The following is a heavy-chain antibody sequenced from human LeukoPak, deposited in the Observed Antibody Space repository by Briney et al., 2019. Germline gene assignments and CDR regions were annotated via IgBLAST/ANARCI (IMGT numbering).Heavy chain of an antibody. Sequence: GGSLRLSCAASGFTFSSYGMHWVRQAPGKGLEWVAVIWYDGSNKYYADSVKGRFTISRDNSKNTLYLQMNSLRAEDTAVYYCARDLRRPPRKYYDFWSGYFAENYYGMDVWGQGTTVTVSS. D-gene: IGHD3-3*01. V-gene: IGHV3-33*01. CDR1: GFTFSSYG. CDR3: ARDLRRPPRKYYDFWSGYFAENYYGMDV. J-gene: IGHJ6*02. CDR2: IWYDGSNK.